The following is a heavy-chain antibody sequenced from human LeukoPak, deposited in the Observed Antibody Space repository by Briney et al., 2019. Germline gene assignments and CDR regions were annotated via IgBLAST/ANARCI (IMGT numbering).Heavy chain of an antibody. J-gene: IGHJ4*02. Sequence: GGSLRLSCAASGFTFSSYAMSWVRQAPGKGLEWVSAISGSGGSTYYADSVKGRFTISRDNSKNTLFLQMNSLRVEDTAVYYCATEKGDSPDYWGQGTLVTVSS. CDR1: GFTFSSYA. D-gene: IGHD2-21*01. CDR2: ISGSGGST. V-gene: IGHV3-23*01. CDR3: ATEKGDSPDY.